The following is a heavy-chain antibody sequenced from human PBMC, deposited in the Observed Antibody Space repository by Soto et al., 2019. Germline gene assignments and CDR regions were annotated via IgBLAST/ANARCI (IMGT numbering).Heavy chain of an antibody. D-gene: IGHD2-15*01. J-gene: IGHJ4*02. V-gene: IGHV3-53*04. CDR2: IYSGGST. CDR1: GFTVSSNY. Sequence: GGSLRLSCAASGFTVSSNYMSWVRQAPGKGLEWVSVIYSGGSTYYADSVKGRFTISRHNSKNTLYLQMNSLRAEDTAVYYCARGPFYCSGGSCYSRYFDYWGQGTLVTVSS. CDR3: ARGPFYCSGGSCYSRYFDY.